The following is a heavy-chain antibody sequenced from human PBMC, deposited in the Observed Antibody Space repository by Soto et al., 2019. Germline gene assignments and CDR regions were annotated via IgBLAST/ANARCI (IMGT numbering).Heavy chain of an antibody. Sequence: SETLSLTCTVFGSSISSGFFWGWIRQPPGKGLEWIGSIDHSGTTNYNPSLRSRVTISIDTSKNQFSLKLGSVTAADTAVYHCARGHAFFDLWGQGTLVTVSS. D-gene: IGHD3-3*02. CDR3: ARGHAFFDL. CDR1: GSSISSGFF. V-gene: IGHV4-38-2*02. J-gene: IGHJ5*02. CDR2: IDHSGTT.